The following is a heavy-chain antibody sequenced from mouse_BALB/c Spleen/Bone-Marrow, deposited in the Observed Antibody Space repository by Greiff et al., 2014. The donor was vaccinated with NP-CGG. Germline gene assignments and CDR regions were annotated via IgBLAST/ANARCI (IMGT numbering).Heavy chain of an antibody. CDR1: GFAFSSYD. D-gene: IGHD2-3*01. Sequence: EVQVVESGGGLVKPGGSLKLSCAASGFAFSSYDMSWVRQTPEKRLEWVAYISHGGGTTYYSDTVKGRFTISRDNAKNTLYLQMSSLKSEDTAIYYCTRHGGYYPYYYAMDYWGQGTSATVSS. J-gene: IGHJ4*01. V-gene: IGHV5-12-1*01. CDR3: TRHGGYYPYYYAMDY. CDR2: ISHGGGTT.